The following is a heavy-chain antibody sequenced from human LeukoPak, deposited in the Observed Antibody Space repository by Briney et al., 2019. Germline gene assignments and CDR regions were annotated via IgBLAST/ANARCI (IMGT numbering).Heavy chain of an antibody. J-gene: IGHJ6*04. Sequence: GGPLRLSCAASGFTFSSYEMNWVRQAPGKGLAWVSYISSSVSTIYYPDFVKGRFTISRDNAKKSLYLQMNSLRAEDTAVYYCAELGITMIGGVWGKGTTVTISS. V-gene: IGHV3-48*03. CDR2: ISSSVSTI. CDR3: AELGITMIGGV. CDR1: GFTFSSYE. D-gene: IGHD3-10*02.